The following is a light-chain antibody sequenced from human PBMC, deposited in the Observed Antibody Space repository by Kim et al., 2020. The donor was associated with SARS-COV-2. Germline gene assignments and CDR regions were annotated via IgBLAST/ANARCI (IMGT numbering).Light chain of an antibody. CDR1: QNIGSN. V-gene: IGKV3-15*01. Sequence: ETVMTQSPAALSVSPEERATLSCRTSQNIGSNLAWYQQKPGQAPRLLIYGASTRATGISGRFSGSGSGTDFTLTISSLQSEDLAVYYCQQYGDWPYVFGQGTKLEI. J-gene: IGKJ2*01. CDR3: QQYGDWPYV. CDR2: GAS.